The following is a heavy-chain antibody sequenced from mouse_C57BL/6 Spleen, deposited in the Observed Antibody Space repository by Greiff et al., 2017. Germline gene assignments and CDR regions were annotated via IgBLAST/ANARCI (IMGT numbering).Heavy chain of an antibody. V-gene: IGHV5-9-1*02. Sequence: DVMLVESGEGLVKPGGSLKLSCAASGFTFSSYAMSWVRQTPEKRLEWVAYISSGGDYIYYADTVKGRFTISRDNARNTLYLQMSSLKSEDTAMYYCTRGGGDGYYDWGQGTTLTVSS. CDR2: ISSGGDYI. CDR3: TRGGGDGYYD. CDR1: GFTFSSYA. D-gene: IGHD2-3*01. J-gene: IGHJ2*01.